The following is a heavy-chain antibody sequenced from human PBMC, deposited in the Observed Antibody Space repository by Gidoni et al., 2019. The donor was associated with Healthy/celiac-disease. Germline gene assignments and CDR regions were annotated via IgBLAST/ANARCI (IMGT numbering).Heavy chain of an antibody. CDR2: IIPIFGTA. CDR3: ARTLVAELDP. J-gene: IGHJ5*02. Sequence: QVQLVQSWAAVKKPGSSVKVSCKASGGTFRSYAIRWVRQAPGQGLEWMGGIIPIFGTANYAQKFQGRVTITADESTSTAYMELSSLRSEDTAVYYCARTLVAELDPWGQGTLVTVSS. D-gene: IGHD2-21*01. CDR1: GGTFRSYA. V-gene: IGHV1-69*01.